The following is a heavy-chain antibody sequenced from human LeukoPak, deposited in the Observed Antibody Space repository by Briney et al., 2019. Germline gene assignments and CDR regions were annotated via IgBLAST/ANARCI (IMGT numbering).Heavy chain of an antibody. Sequence: GESLQISCQGSGYTFTNYWIAWVRQMPGKGLGWMGSIYPGDSDTRYSPSFQGQVTISADKSISTAYLQWRGLKASDIAMYYCARLGTAVIARYFDYWGRGTLVTVSS. V-gene: IGHV5-51*01. CDR1: GYTFTNYW. CDR3: ARLGTAVIARYFDY. J-gene: IGHJ4*02. D-gene: IGHD2-2*01. CDR2: IYPGDSDT.